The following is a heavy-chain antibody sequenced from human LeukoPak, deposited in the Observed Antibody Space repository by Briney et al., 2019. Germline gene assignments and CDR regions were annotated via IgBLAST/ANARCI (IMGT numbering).Heavy chain of an antibody. Sequence: GGSLRLSCAASGFTFDNYAIHWVRQAPGKGLEWVSLISGDGGSTYYADSMKGRFTISRDNSKNSLYLQMNSLRTEDTALYYCARDPQEFFQHRGQGTLVTVSS. V-gene: IGHV3-43*02. CDR3: ARDPQEFFQH. J-gene: IGHJ1*01. CDR1: GFTFDNYA. CDR2: ISGDGGST.